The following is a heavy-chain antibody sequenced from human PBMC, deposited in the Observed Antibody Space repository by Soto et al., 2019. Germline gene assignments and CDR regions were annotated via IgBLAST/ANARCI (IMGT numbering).Heavy chain of an antibody. J-gene: IGHJ4*02. Sequence: QVQLVQSGAEVKKPGSSVKVSCKASGGTFSSYTISWVRQAPGQGLEWMGRIIPILGITNYAQKFQGRVTITTDKPTSTAYMDLSSLRSEDTAVYYCAPPLGDGYNDYWGQGTLVTVSS. V-gene: IGHV1-69*02. CDR1: GGTFSSYT. CDR2: IIPILGIT. D-gene: IGHD5-12*01. CDR3: APPLGDGYNDY.